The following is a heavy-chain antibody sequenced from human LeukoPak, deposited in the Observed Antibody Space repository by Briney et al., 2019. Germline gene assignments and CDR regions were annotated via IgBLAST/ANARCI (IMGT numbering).Heavy chain of an antibody. CDR1: GFTFSTYW. CDR2: IKQDGSGK. Sequence: GGSLRLSCAASGFTFSTYWMSWVRQAPGKGLEWVANIKQDGSGKYYLDSVKGRFTISRDNAKNSLYPQMNSLRAEDTAVYFCTREAAAGIDYWGQGTLVTVSS. V-gene: IGHV3-7*01. D-gene: IGHD6-13*01. CDR3: TREAAAGIDY. J-gene: IGHJ4*02.